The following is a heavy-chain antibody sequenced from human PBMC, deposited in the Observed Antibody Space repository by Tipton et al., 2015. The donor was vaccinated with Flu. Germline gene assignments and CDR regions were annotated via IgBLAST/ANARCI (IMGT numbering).Heavy chain of an antibody. J-gene: IGHJ3*01. CDR1: SGSISSYY. V-gene: IGHV4-59*01. CDR2: IYYTGTT. CDR3: AGDDARVPRAFEV. Sequence: TLSLTCSVSSGSISSYYWTWVRQAPGTGLEWIGYIYYTGTTSYNPSLERRVSISVDTSKTQSFLKLSSVTAADTAIYYCAGDDARVPRAFEVWGRGTPVSVSS. D-gene: IGHD2-8*01.